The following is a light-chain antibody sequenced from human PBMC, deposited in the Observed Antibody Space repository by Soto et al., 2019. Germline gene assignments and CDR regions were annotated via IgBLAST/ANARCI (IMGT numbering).Light chain of an antibody. Sequence: MRISQSPSTLSASVLHRVTITCRASQTISSWLAWHQQKPGKAPKLLIYKASSLESGVPSRFSGSGSGTEFTLTISSLQPDDFATYYCQQYNSYSPVVTFGQGTKVDNK. V-gene: IGKV1-5*03. CDR1: QTISSW. CDR3: QQYNSYSPVVT. J-gene: IGKJ1*01. CDR2: KAS.